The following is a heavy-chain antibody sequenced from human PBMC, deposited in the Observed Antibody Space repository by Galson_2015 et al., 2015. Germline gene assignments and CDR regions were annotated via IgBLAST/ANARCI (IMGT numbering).Heavy chain of an antibody. D-gene: IGHD2-8*01. CDR3: ARASQDCTNANCPYTY. J-gene: IGHJ4*02. CDR2: ITPMFATA. CDR1: GGIFTNYD. V-gene: IGHV1-69*06. Sequence: SVKVSCKASGGIFTNYDISWVRQAPGQGLEWMGGITPMFATANYAQKFQGRVTIIADKSTSTVYMEVRSLRGEDMAVYFCARASQDCTNANCPYTYWGQGTLVTVS.